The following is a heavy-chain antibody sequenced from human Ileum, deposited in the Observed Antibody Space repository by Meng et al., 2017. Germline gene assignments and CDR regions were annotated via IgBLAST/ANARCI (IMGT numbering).Heavy chain of an antibody. V-gene: IGHV1-46*01. Sequence: ASVKVSCKASGYTFTSYYIHWVRQAPGQGLEYMGIIRPSGGITSYAQKFQGRVTMTRDTSTSTVYMEVNSLRSEDTAVYYCARESPETFNCDYWGQGTLVTVSS. CDR3: ARESPETFNCDY. J-gene: IGHJ4*02. CDR2: IRPSGGIT. D-gene: IGHD1-14*01. CDR1: GYTFTSYY.